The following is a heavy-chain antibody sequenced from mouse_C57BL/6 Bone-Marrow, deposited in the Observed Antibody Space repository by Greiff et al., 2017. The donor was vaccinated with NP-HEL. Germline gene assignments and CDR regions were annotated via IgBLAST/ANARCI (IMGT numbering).Heavy chain of an antibody. CDR1: GFIFSSYA. D-gene: IGHD4-1*01. Sequence: EVHLVESGGGLVKPGGSLKLSCAASGFIFSSYAMSWVRQTPEKRLEWVATISDGGSYTYYPDNVKGRFTISRDNAKNNLYLQMSHLKSEDTAMYYCASKLGAWFAYWGQGTLVTVSA. CDR2: ISDGGSYT. V-gene: IGHV5-4*01. CDR3: ASKLGAWFAY. J-gene: IGHJ3*01.